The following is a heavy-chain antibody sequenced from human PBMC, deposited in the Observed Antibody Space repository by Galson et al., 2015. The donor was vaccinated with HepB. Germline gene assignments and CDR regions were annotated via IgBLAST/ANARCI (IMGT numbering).Heavy chain of an antibody. Sequence: SGAEVKKPGESLRLSCKGSGYSFASSWIAWVRQKPGKGLEWMGVIYPGDSDTRYNPSFQGQVTISADKSINTAYLQWTGLKASDTAKYYCARRSAMYFYFDSWGPGTLVSVSS. D-gene: IGHD2-8*01. J-gene: IGHJ4*02. CDR3: ARRSAMYFYFDS. V-gene: IGHV5-51*01. CDR1: GYSFASSW. CDR2: IYPGDSDT.